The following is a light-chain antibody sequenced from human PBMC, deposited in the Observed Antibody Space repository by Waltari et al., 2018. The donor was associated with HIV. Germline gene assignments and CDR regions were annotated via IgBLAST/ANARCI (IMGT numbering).Light chain of an antibody. V-gene: IGLV1-44*01. J-gene: IGLJ2*01. CDR1: TSNIGRNY. CDR2: RDN. CDR3: AAWDDSLNGREV. Sequence: QSVLTQPPSASGTPGQRVTISFSGTTSNIGRNYVHWYKQVPGTDPKLLIYRDNQRPSWVPDRISVAKSDTSDSLAIGGLQGEDGAEDYCAAWDDSLNGREVFGGGTKLTVL.